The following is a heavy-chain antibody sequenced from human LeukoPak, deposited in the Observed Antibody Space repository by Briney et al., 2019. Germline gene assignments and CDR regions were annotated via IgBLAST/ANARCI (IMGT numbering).Heavy chain of an antibody. CDR1: GYTLTELS. J-gene: IGHJ6*02. V-gene: IGHV1-24*01. Sequence: ASVKVSCKVSGYTLTELSMHWVRQAPGKGLEWMGGFDPEDGETIYAQKFQGRVTMTEDTSTDTAYMELSSLRSEDTAVYYCAIGRIVVVVAAISGGMDVWGQGTTVTVSS. CDR3: AIGRIVVVVAAISGGMDV. CDR2: FDPEDGET. D-gene: IGHD2-15*01.